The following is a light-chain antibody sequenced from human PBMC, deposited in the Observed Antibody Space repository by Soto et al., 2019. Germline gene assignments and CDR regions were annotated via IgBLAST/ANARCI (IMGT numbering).Light chain of an antibody. Sequence: DIQMTQSPSSVSASVGDRVTITCRASQGISSWLAWYQQKPGKAPNLLIYTASTLQSGVPSRFRGSGSGTDFTITISRLQPEDSATYLCQQANSFPVTFGGGTKVEI. CDR3: QQANSFPVT. J-gene: IGKJ4*01. CDR1: QGISSW. CDR2: TAS. V-gene: IGKV1-12*01.